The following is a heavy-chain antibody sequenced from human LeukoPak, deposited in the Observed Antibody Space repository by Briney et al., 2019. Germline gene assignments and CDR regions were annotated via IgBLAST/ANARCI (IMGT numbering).Heavy chain of an antibody. CDR1: GFTVSSNY. V-gene: IGHV3-7*01. CDR3: ATRNNGCPYH. D-gene: IGHD5-24*01. J-gene: IGHJ4*02. Sequence: GGSLRLSCAASGFTVSSNYMSWVRQAPGKGLEWVAKIKQGGSEEYYVDSVRGRFTISRDNAKNSVYLQMNSLRAEDTAVYYCATRNNGCPYHWGQGTLVTVSS. CDR2: IKQGGSEE.